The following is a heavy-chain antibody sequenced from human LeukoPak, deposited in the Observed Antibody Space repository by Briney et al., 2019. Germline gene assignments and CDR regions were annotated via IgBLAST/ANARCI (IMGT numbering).Heavy chain of an antibody. CDR3: ARGRGYSYGFWFDP. CDR2: INHSGST. V-gene: IGHV4-34*01. Sequence: SETLSLTCAVYGGSFSGYYWSWIRQPPGKGLEWIGEINHSGSTNYNPSLKSRVTISVDTSKDQFSLKLSSVTAADTAVYYCARGRGYSYGFWFDPWGQGTLVTVSS. J-gene: IGHJ5*02. D-gene: IGHD5-18*01. CDR1: GGSFSGYY.